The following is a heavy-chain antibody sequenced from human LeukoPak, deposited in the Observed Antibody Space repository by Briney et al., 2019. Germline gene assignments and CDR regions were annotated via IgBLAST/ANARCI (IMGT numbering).Heavy chain of an antibody. CDR1: GFTFDTYV. Sequence: GGSLRLSCVASGFTFDTYVMSWVRQAPGKGLEWVATITGGGITYYADSVKGRFTISRDNSKNTLYLQMNSLRAEDTAVYYCAKMYGSYGGYFDYWGQGTLVTVSS. J-gene: IGHJ4*02. CDR2: ITGGGIT. V-gene: IGHV3-23*01. D-gene: IGHD2-15*01. CDR3: AKMYGSYGGYFDY.